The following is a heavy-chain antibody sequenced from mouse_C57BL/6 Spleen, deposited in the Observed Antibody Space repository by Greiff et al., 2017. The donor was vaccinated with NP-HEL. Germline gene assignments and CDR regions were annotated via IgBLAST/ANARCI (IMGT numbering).Heavy chain of an antibody. CDR1: GFSLTSYG. Sequence: QVQLQQSGPGLVQPSQSLSITCTVSGFSLTSYGVHWVRQSPGKGLEWLGVIWRGGSTDYTAAFMSRLSITKDNSKSQVFFKMNSLQADDTAIYYWAKPLHYYGSSYGYFDVWGTGTTVTVSS. J-gene: IGHJ1*03. V-gene: IGHV2-5*01. CDR2: IWRGGST. CDR3: AKPLHYYGSSYGYFDV. D-gene: IGHD1-1*01.